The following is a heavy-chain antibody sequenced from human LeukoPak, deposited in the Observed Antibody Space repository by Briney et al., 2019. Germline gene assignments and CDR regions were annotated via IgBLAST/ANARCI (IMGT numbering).Heavy chain of an antibody. CDR2: IYYSGST. CDR3: ARRATSYYYYGMDV. CDR1: GGSFSGYY. Sequence: SETLSLTCAVYGGSFSGYYWSWIRQPPGKGLERIGYIYYSGSTNYNPSLKSRVTISVDTSKNQFSLKLSSVTAADTAVYYCARRATSYYYYGMDVWGQGTTVTVSS. J-gene: IGHJ6*02. V-gene: IGHV4-59*08.